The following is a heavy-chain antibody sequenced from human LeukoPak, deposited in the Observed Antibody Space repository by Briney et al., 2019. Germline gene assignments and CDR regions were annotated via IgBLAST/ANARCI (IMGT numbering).Heavy chain of an antibody. Sequence: GGSLRPSCAASGFTFNTYWMHWVRQAPGKGLVWVSYINSAGSSISYADSVRGRFTISRDNAKNTLYLQMSSLRAEDTAVYYCARDRSYNMDVWGKGTTVTVSS. CDR1: GFTFNTYW. J-gene: IGHJ6*03. CDR3: ARDRSYNMDV. V-gene: IGHV3-74*01. CDR2: INSAGSSI.